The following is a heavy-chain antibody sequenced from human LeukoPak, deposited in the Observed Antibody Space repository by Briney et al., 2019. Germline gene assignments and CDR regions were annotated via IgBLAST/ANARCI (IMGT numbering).Heavy chain of an antibody. CDR2: ITSSSSSI. D-gene: IGHD5-12*01. J-gene: IGHJ4*02. Sequence: GGSLRLPCTASGFTFSSYSMNWVRQASGRGLEWLSYITSSSSSIFYADSVKGRFTISRDNAKSSLYLQMNSLRVEDTAVYYCARDRPESGYDNDYWGQGTLVTVSS. CDR3: ARDRPESGYDNDY. V-gene: IGHV3-48*04. CDR1: GFTFSSYS.